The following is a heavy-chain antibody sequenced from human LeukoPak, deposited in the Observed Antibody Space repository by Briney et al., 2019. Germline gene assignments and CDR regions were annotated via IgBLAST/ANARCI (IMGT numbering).Heavy chain of an antibody. J-gene: IGHJ4*02. CDR3: AVDTPVIDAQIDY. CDR1: GFIFSHAW. D-gene: IGHD3-16*02. CDR2: IRSGGAR. V-gene: IGHV3-15*01. Sequence: GGPLRLSCTASGFIFSHAWMNWVRQAPGKGLQWLGRIRSGGAREYAAPAQGRFTISRDDSRNTVYLEMNNLDTDDTAVYFCAVDTPVIDAQIDYWGQGTLVTVSS.